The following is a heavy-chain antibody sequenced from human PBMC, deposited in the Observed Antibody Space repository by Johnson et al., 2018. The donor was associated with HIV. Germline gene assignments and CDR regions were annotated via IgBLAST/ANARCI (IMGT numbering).Heavy chain of an antibody. CDR1: GFTFSSYA. CDR3: AKQGGSRRHRWVDAFDI. CDR2: ISYDGSNK. J-gene: IGHJ3*02. D-gene: IGHD3-16*01. V-gene: IGHV3-30-3*02. Sequence: QVQLVESGGGVVQPGGSLRLSCAASGFTFSSYAMHWVRQAPGKGLEWVAVISYDGSNKYYADSVKGRFTISRDNYENTLYLQLNSLRAEDTAVYYCAKQGGSRRHRWVDAFDIWGQGTMVTVSS.